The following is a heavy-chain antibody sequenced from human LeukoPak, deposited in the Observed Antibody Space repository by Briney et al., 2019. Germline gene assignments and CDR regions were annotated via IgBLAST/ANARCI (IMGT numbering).Heavy chain of an antibody. CDR2: INHSGST. D-gene: IGHD3-3*01. V-gene: IGHV4-34*01. Sequence: SETLSLTCAVYGGSFSGYYWSWIRQPPGKGLEWIGEINHSGSTNYNPSLKSRVTVSVDTSKNQFSLKLSSVTAADTAVYYCARMLSIYDFWGTGAFDIWGQGTMVTVSS. CDR3: ARMLSIYDFWGTGAFDI. CDR1: GGSFSGYY. J-gene: IGHJ3*02.